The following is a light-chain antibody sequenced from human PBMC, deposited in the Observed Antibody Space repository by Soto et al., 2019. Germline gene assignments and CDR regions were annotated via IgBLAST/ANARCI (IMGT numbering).Light chain of an antibody. CDR2: GNS. Sequence: QSVLTQPPSGSGAPGQRVTISCTGSSSNIGAGYDVHWYQQLPGTAPKLLIYGNSNRPSGVPDRFSGSKSGTSASLAITGLQAEDEADYYCQSYDSSLSGNVVFGGGTKLTLL. J-gene: IGLJ2*01. V-gene: IGLV1-40*01. CDR3: QSYDSSLSGNVV. CDR1: SSNIGAGYD.